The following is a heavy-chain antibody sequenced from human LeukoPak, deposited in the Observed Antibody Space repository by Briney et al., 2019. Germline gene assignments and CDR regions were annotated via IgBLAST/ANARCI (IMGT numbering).Heavy chain of an antibody. V-gene: IGHV3-23*01. D-gene: IGHD4-17*01. J-gene: IGHJ3*01. Sequence: GGSLRLSCAASGFMFRSYAMIWVRQAPGKGLELISSISDRSDKIYYADSVSGRFSISRDNSQNTLFLQMNSLGADDTAVYFCAKSSYGDPLDSFDVWGQGTMVTVSS. CDR1: GFMFRSYA. CDR2: ISDRSDKI. CDR3: AKSSYGDPLDSFDV.